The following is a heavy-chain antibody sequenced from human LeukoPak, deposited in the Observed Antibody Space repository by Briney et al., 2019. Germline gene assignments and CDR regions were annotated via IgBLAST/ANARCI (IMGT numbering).Heavy chain of an antibody. D-gene: IGHD6-19*01. V-gene: IGHV4-34*01. CDR1: GGSFSGYY. CDR2: INHSGST. CDR3: ASAYSSGWLHY. J-gene: IGHJ4*02. Sequence: KTSETLSLTCAVYGGSFSGYYWSWLRQPPGEGLEWIGEINHSGSTNYNPSLKSRVTISVDTSKNQFSLKLSSVTAADTAVYYCASAYSSGWLHYWGQGTLVTVS.